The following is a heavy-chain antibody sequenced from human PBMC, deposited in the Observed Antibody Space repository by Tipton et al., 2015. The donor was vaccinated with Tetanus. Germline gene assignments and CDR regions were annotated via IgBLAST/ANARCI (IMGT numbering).Heavy chain of an antibody. J-gene: IGHJ4*02. CDR3: ATDRRGPGEVRGLDN. Sequence: TLSLTCSVSGGSISGSSYYWSWIRQPPGKGLEWLAYISSSGRTNSDYFLKSRITVTQDTSRNQFSLKLTSVTAADTAVYYCATDRRGPGEVRGLDNWGQGTLVTVSS. CDR1: GGSISGSSYY. CDR2: ISSSGRT. D-gene: IGHD3-10*01. V-gene: IGHV4-61*01.